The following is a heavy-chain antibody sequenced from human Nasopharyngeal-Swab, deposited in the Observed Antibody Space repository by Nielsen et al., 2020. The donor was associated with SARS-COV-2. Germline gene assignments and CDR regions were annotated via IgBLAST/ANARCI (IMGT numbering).Heavy chain of an antibody. D-gene: IGHD1-26*01. CDR1: GFTFSSYS. CDR2: ISSSSSYI. Sequence: GESLKISCAASGFTFSSYSMNWVRQAPGKGLEWVSSISSSSSYIYYADSVKGRFTISGDNAKNSLYLQMNSLRAEDTAVYYCARDGDYSGWELTDYWGQGTLVTVSS. J-gene: IGHJ4*02. V-gene: IGHV3-21*01. CDR3: ARDGDYSGWELTDY.